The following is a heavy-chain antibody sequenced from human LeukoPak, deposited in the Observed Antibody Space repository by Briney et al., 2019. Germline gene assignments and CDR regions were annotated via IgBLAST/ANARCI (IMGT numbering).Heavy chain of an antibody. V-gene: IGHV4-38-2*02. J-gene: IGHJ4*02. CDR2: IYHSGST. CDR1: GYSISSGYY. Sequence: SSETLSLTCTVSGYSISSGYYWGWIRQPPGKGLEWIGSIYHSGSTYYNPSLKSRVTISVDTSKNQFSLKLSSVTAADTAVYYCARGFGGVIVPDYWGQGTLVTVSS. CDR3: ARGFGGVIVPDY. D-gene: IGHD3-16*02.